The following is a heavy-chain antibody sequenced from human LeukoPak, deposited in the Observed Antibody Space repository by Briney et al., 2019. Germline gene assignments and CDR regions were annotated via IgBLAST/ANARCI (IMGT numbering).Heavy chain of an antibody. CDR1: GYTFTSYY. CDR3: ARSRTYYYDSSGYPSYMDV. D-gene: IGHD3-22*01. CDR2: INPSGGST. V-gene: IGHV1-46*01. J-gene: IGHJ6*03. Sequence: AASVKVSCKASGYTFTSYYMHWVRQAPGQGLEWMGIINPSGGSTSYAQKFQGRVTMTRDTSTSTVYMELSSLRSEDTAVYYCARSRTYYYDSSGYPSYMDVWGKGTTVTVSS.